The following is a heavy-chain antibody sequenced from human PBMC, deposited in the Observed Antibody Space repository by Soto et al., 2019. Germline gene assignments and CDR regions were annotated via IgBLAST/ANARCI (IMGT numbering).Heavy chain of an antibody. J-gene: IGHJ5*02. V-gene: IGHV6-1*01. CDR1: GDSVSSNSAA. CDR2: TYYRSKWNN. D-gene: IGHD2-15*01. CDR3: ARVCCSGGSCYPPPHWFDP. Sequence: PSQTLSLTCAISGDSVSSNSAAWNWVRQSPSRGLEWLGRTYYRSKWNNDYAVSVKRRITINPDTSKNQFSLKLSSVTAADTAVYYCARVCCSGGSCYPPPHWFDPWGQGTLVTVSS.